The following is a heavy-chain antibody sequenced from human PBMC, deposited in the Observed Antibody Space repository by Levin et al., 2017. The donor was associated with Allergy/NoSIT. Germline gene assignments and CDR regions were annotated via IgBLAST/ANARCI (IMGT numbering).Heavy chain of an antibody. CDR1: GGSISGYY. J-gene: IGHJ4*02. V-gene: IGHV4-34*01. D-gene: IGHD6-19*01. Sequence: SETLSLTCAVYGGSISGYYWNWVRQPPGKGLEWIGEINHRGSTNYSPSLKSRVTVSLDTSKNQFSLRLTSVTAADTAVYYCARGQEGGWYTPFDYWGQGILVTVSS. CDR3: ARGQEGGWYTPFDY. CDR2: INHRGST.